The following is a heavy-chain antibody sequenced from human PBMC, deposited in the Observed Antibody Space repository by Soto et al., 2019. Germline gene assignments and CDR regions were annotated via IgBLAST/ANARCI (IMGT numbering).Heavy chain of an antibody. J-gene: IGHJ4*02. CDR2: ISGSGGST. CDR3: AKDRFPGFDY. CDR1: GFTFSSYA. Sequence: GGSLRLSCAASGFTFSSYAMSWVRQSPGKGLEWVATISGSGGSTYYADSVKGRLTISRDNSKNTLYLQMNSLRAEDTAVYYCAKDRFPGFDYWGQGTLVTVSS. V-gene: IGHV3-23*01.